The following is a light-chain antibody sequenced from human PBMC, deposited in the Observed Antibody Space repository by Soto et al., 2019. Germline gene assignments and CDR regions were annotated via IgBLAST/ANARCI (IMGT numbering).Light chain of an antibody. CDR2: EGS. CDR3: CSYAGSSTWV. V-gene: IGLV2-23*01. Sequence: QSALTQPASVSGSPGQSITISCTGTSSDVGSSNLVSWYQQHPGKAPKLMTYEGSKRPSGVSDRFSGSKTGNTASLTISGLQAEDEGDYYCCSYAGSSTWVFGGGTKLTVL. J-gene: IGLJ3*02. CDR1: SSDVGSSNL.